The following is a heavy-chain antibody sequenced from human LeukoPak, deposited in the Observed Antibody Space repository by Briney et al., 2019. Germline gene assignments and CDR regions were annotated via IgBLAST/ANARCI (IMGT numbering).Heavy chain of an antibody. V-gene: IGHV4-34*01. J-gene: IGHJ5*02. CDR2: INHSGST. CDR1: GGSFSGYY. Sequence: SETLPPTCAVYGGSFSGYYWSWIRQPPGKGLEWIGEINHSGSTHYNPPLKSRVTISVDTSKNQFALKLSSVTAADTAVYCGAREWGGRADFYSNYVKWGLWTWFDPWGQGTLVTVSS. CDR3: AREWGGRADFYSNYVKWGLWTWFDP. D-gene: IGHD4-11*01.